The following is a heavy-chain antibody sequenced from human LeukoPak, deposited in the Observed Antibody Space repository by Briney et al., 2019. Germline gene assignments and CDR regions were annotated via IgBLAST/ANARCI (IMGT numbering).Heavy chain of an antibody. J-gene: IGHJ4*02. V-gene: IGHV3-74*01. CDR2: IKSDGSRT. D-gene: IGHD2-15*01. Sequence: PAGSLTLSCAASGFTFSSNWLHWGRKGPGKGLVWVSRIKSDGSRTSYADSAMGRFTTSRDNAKNTLYLQMNRLRAEDTAVYYCARGAVEYCSGGSCYSDYWGQGTLVTVSS. CDR1: GFTFSSNW. CDR3: ARGAVEYCSGGSCYSDY.